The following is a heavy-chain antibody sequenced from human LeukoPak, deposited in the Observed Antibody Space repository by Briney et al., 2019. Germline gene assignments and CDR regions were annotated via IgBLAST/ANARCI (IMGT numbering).Heavy chain of an antibody. CDR3: ARLTIAAAGTMDY. D-gene: IGHD6-13*01. CDR1: GYSFTCYW. V-gene: IGHV5-51*01. J-gene: IGHJ4*02. CDR2: IYPGDSDT. Sequence: GESLNISCKGSGYSFTCYWIGWVRQVPGKGLEWIGIIYPGDSDTRYSPSFQAQVTISADKSISTAYLQWSSLKASDTAMYYCARLTIAAAGTMDYWGQGTLVTVSS.